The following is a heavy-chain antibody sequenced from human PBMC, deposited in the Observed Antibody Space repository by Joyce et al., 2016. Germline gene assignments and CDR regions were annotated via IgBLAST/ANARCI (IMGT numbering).Heavy chain of an antibody. CDR3: ARHGIRGTTGYDARVGYVQN. J-gene: IGHJ1*01. CDR2: FHISGST. D-gene: IGHD1-7*01. Sequence: QLQLQESGPGLVKPSETLSLTCTVSGGSISSSGYYWVWIRQPPGKGLEWIASFHISGSTYNHPSLRSRFTVSVDTPKNQFSLSLNSVTAADTAVYFCARHGIRGTTGYDARVGYVQNWGQGTLVSVSS. V-gene: IGHV4-39*01. CDR1: GGSISSSGYY.